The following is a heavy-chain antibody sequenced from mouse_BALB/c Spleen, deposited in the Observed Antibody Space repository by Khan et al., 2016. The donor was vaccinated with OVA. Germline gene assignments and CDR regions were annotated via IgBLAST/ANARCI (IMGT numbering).Heavy chain of an antibody. CDR3: ARQPYYHYNIMDY. D-gene: IGHD2-10*01. Sequence: QMQLKESGPGLVAPSQSLSITCTISGFSLTNYGVHWVRQPPGKGLEWLVVIWSDGSTTYNSALKSRLTISKDNSKRQVFLKMNSLQTDDTGMYFCARQPYYHYNIMDYWGQGTSVTVSS. J-gene: IGHJ4*01. CDR1: GFSLTNYG. CDR2: IWSDGST. V-gene: IGHV2-6-1*01.